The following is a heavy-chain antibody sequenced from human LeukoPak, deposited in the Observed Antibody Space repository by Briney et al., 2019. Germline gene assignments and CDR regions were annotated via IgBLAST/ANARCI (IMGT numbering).Heavy chain of an antibody. CDR2: ISDDGRRK. CDR1: GFSFISYS. J-gene: IGHJ4*02. D-gene: IGHD4-17*01. V-gene: IGHV3-30*18. CDR3: AKRPSDYGDYVSYFDY. Sequence: GGSLRLSCAASGFSFISYSMHWVRQAPGKGLEWVGVISDDGRRKDYADSVKGRFTISRDNSKDTLYLQMNSLRAEDTAVYYCAKRPSDYGDYVSYFDYCGQGTLVTVSS.